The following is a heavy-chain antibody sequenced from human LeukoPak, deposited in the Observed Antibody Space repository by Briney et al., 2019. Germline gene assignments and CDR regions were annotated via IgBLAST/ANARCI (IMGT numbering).Heavy chain of an antibody. V-gene: IGHV1-2*02. Sequence: ASVKVSCKASGYTFTSYYMHWVRQAPGQGLEWMGWINPNSGGTNYAQKFQGRVTMTRDTSISTAYMELSRLRSDDTAVYYCARERVYYDFWSGYRAPRRCWIDYWGQGTLVTVSS. J-gene: IGHJ4*02. CDR1: GYTFTSYY. CDR2: INPNSGGT. CDR3: ARERVYYDFWSGYRAPRRCWIDY. D-gene: IGHD3-3*01.